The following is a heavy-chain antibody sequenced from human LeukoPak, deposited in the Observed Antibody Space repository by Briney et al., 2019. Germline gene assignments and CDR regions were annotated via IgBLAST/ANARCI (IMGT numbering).Heavy chain of an antibody. CDR3: AKDIYGGSWPNDY. CDR1: GFTFSSYS. V-gene: IGHV3-21*01. Sequence: GGSLRLSCAASGFTFSSYSMNWVRQAPGKGLEWVSSISGRGTYIYYADSVKGRFTISRDNAKNSLYLQMNSLRADDTAMYYYAKDIYGGSWPNDYWGRGTLVTVSS. D-gene: IGHD4-23*01. J-gene: IGHJ4*02. CDR2: ISGRGTYI.